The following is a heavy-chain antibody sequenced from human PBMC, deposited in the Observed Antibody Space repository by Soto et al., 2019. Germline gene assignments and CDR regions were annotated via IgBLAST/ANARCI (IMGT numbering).Heavy chain of an antibody. CDR1: GGSISSGGYY. D-gene: IGHD3-10*01. CDR3: ASSPTSGLRISVVPEGWFDP. Sequence: QVQLQESGPGLVKPSQTLSLTCTVSGGSISSGGYYWSWIRQHPGKGLEWIGYIYYSGSTYYNPSLKSRVTISVDTSKNQFSLKLSSVTAADTAVYYCASSPTSGLRISVVPEGWFDPWGQGTLVTVSS. J-gene: IGHJ5*02. CDR2: IYYSGST. V-gene: IGHV4-31*03.